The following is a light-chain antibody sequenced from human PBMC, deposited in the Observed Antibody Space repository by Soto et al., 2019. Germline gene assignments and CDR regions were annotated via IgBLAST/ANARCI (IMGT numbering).Light chain of an antibody. V-gene: IGKV3-11*01. J-gene: IGKJ5*01. CDR2: DAS. Sequence: GWAPSPGTLSLPPGERAPLSCRASQSVSSYLAWYQQKPGQAPRLLIYDASNRATGIPARFSGSGSGTDFTLTISSLDPEDFAVYYCQQRGDWPLTFGQGTRLEI. CDR1: QSVSSY. CDR3: QQRGDWPLT.